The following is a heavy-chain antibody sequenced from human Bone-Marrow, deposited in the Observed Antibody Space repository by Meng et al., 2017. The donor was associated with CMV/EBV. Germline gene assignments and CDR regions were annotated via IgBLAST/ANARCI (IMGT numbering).Heavy chain of an antibody. CDR2: INSDGSST. CDR3: AGVTIFGVVSAFDI. V-gene: IGHV3-74*01. J-gene: IGHJ3*02. D-gene: IGHD3-3*01. Sequence: LSLTCAASGFTFSSYWMHWVRQAPGKGLVWVSRINSDGSSTSYADSVKGRFTISRDNAKNTLFLQMNSLRAEDTAVYYCAGVTIFGVVSAFDIWGQGTMVTVSS. CDR1: GFTFSSYW.